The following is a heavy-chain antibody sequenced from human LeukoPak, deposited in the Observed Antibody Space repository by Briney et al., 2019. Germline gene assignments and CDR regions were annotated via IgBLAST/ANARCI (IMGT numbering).Heavy chain of an antibody. Sequence: GASVKVSCKASGYTFTGYDMHWVRQAPGQGLEWMGWINPNSGGTNYAQKFQGRVTMTRDTSISTAYMELSRLRSDDTAVYYCARGSRDIVVVVAATPLDYFDYWGQGTLVTVSS. CDR1: GYTFTGYD. CDR3: ARGSRDIVVVVAATPLDYFDY. J-gene: IGHJ4*02. V-gene: IGHV1-2*02. D-gene: IGHD2-15*01. CDR2: INPNSGGT.